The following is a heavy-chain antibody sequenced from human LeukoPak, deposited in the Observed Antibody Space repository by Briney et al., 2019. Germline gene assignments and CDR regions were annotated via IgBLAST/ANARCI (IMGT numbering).Heavy chain of an antibody. J-gene: IGHJ4*02. CDR2: ISSNGGST. Sequence: GGSLRLSCAASGFTFSSYAMHWVRQAPGKGLEYVSAISSNGGSTYYANSVKGRFTISRDNSKNTLYLQMGSLRAEDMAVYYCARHYYDSSGSSDYWGQGTLVTVSS. CDR3: ARHYYDSSGSSDY. CDR1: GFTFSSYA. V-gene: IGHV3-64*01. D-gene: IGHD3-22*01.